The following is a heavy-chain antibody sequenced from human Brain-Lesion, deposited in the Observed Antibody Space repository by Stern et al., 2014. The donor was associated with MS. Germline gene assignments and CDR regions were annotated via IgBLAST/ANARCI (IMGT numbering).Heavy chain of an antibody. CDR2: SWPGDSDT. J-gene: IGHJ4*02. D-gene: IGHD6-6*01. CDR3: ARRGDSSSSGFDY. Sequence: VQLVESGAEVKKPGESLKISCKGSGYRFTSNWIGWARQMPGKGLDWMGISWPGDSDTRNSPSFQGQVPISADKSISTAYLQWSSRQASDTAMYYCARRGDSSSSGFDYWGQGTLVIVSS. CDR1: GYRFTSNW. V-gene: IGHV5-51*01.